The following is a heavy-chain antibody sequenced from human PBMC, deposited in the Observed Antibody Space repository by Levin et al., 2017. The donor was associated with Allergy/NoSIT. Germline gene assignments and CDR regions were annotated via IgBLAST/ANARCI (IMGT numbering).Heavy chain of an antibody. CDR1: GGSITNTSYF. V-gene: IGHV4-39*07. D-gene: IGHD3-10*01. J-gene: IGHJ1*01. CDR3: ARVENYYGSGTFEYFLH. Sequence: PSQTLSLPCAVSGGSITNTSYFWGWIRQPPGKGPEWVGSISYRGTTYINPSLKSRVTISVDTSKNQFSLKVNSVTAADTALYYCARVENYYGSGTFEYFLHWGQGTLVTVSS. CDR2: ISYRGTT.